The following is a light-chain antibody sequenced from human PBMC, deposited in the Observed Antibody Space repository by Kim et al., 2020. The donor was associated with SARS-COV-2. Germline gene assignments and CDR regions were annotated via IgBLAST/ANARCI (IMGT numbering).Light chain of an antibody. V-gene: IGLV2-14*03. CDR3: SSYTTSSPLYV. J-gene: IGLJ1*01. CDR1: SRDVGGYNY. CDR2: DVS. Sequence: QSITSSCTGTSRDVGGYNYVSWYQQHPGKAPKLMIYDVSNRPSAVSNRFSGSQSGNTASLTISGLQAEDEAYYYCSSYTTSSPLYVFGTGTKVTVL.